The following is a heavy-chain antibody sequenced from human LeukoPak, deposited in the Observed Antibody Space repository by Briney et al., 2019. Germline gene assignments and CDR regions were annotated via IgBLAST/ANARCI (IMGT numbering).Heavy chain of an antibody. CDR2: IYPGDSDT. CDR3: AIYGDPTVTPEHY. J-gene: IGHJ4*02. V-gene: IGHV5-51*01. Sequence: GESLKISCKGSGYSFTSYWIGWVRQMPGKGLEWMGSIYPGDSDTRYSPSFQGQVTISADKSISTAYLQWSSLKAPDTAMYYCAIYGDPTVTPEHYWGQGTLVTVSS. CDR1: GYSFTSYW. D-gene: IGHD4-17*01.